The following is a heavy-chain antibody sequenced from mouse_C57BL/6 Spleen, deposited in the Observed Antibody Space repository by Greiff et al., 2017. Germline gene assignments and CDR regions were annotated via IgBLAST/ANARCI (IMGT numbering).Heavy chain of an antibody. Sequence: EVQLQQSGPELVKPGASVKISCKASGYTFTDYYMNWVKQSHGKSLEWIGDINPNNGGTSYNQKFKGKATLTVDKSSSTAYMELRSLTSEDSAVYYCARSWGSAWFAYWGQGTLVTVSA. J-gene: IGHJ3*01. V-gene: IGHV1-26*01. CDR2: INPNNGGT. CDR3: ARSWGSAWFAY. CDR1: GYTFTDYY.